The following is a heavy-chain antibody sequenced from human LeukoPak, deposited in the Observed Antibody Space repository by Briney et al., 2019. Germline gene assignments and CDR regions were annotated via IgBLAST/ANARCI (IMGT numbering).Heavy chain of an antibody. Sequence: ASVKVSCKVSGYTLTELSMHWVRQAPGKGLEWMGGFGTEDGETIYAQKFQGRVTMTEDTSTDTAYMELSSLRSEDTAVYYCATARRVVRYNWFDPWGQGTLVTVSS. J-gene: IGHJ5*02. CDR1: GYTLTELS. CDR2: FGTEDGET. CDR3: ATARRVVRYNWFDP. D-gene: IGHD3-22*01. V-gene: IGHV1-24*01.